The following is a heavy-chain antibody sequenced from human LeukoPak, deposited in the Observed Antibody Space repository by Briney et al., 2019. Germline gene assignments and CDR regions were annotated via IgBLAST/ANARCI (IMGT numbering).Heavy chain of an antibody. CDR2: IYHSGST. CDR1: GGSISNGGYS. Sequence: SETLSLTCAVSGGSISNGGYSWSWIRQPPGKGLEWIGYIYHSGSTYYNPSLKSRVTISVDRSKNQFSLKLSSVTAADTAVYYCARGNDYGGNEDAFDIWGQGTMVTVSS. V-gene: IGHV4-30-2*01. J-gene: IGHJ3*02. CDR3: ARGNDYGGNEDAFDI. D-gene: IGHD4-23*01.